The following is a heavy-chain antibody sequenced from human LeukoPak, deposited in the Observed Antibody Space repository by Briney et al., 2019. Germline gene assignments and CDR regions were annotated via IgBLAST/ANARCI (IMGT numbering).Heavy chain of an antibody. CDR1: GFTFSSYA. Sequence: GGSLRLSCAASGFTFSSYAMSWVRQAPGKGLEWVSAISGSGGSPYYADAVKGRFTISRDNSKNTLYLQMNSLRAEDTAVYYCAPDLTRYFDYWGQGTLVTVSS. CDR2: ISGSGGSP. CDR3: APDLTRYFDY. D-gene: IGHD2-15*01. V-gene: IGHV3-23*01. J-gene: IGHJ4*02.